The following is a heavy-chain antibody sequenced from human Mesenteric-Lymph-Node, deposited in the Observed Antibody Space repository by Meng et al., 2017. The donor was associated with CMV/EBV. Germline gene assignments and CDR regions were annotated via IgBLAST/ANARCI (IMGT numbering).Heavy chain of an antibody. V-gene: IGHV4-34*01. CDR3: AGALATVTHEF. J-gene: IGHJ4*02. D-gene: IGHD4-17*01. CDR1: GGSFSGYY. Sequence: SETLSLTCAVYGGSFSGYYWSWIRQPPGKGLEWIGEINHSGSTNYNPSLKSRVTISVDTSKNQFSLKLSSVTAADTAVYYCAGALATVTHEFWGQGTLVTVSS. CDR2: INHSGST.